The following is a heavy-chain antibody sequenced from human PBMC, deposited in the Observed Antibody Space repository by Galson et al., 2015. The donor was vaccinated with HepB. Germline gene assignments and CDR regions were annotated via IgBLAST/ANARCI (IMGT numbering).Heavy chain of an antibody. CDR3: ARALRQATVTSSGETDAFDI. V-gene: IGHV3-13*04. D-gene: IGHD4-17*01. CDR2: IGTAGDT. J-gene: IGHJ3*02. Sequence: SLRLSCAASGFTFSSYDMHWVRQATGKGLEWVSAIGTAGDTYYPGSVKGRFTISRENAKNSLYLQMNSLRAGDTAVYYCARALRQATVTSSGETDAFDIWGQGTMVTVSS. CDR1: GFTFSSYD.